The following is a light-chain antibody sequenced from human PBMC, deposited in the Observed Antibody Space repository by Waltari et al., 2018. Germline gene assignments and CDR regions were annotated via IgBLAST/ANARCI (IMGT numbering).Light chain of an antibody. V-gene: IGKV2-30*02. CDR1: ERLVHTYGNIY. Sequence: DVVMTQSPLSLPVTLGQPASISCRSRERLVHTYGNIYLHWFQQRPGQSPGRLIYMVSQRDSGVPDRFSGSGSGTDFTLKISRVEAEDVGIYYCMQSTHWPPWTFGQGTKVEIK. CDR3: MQSTHWPPWT. CDR2: MVS. J-gene: IGKJ1*01.